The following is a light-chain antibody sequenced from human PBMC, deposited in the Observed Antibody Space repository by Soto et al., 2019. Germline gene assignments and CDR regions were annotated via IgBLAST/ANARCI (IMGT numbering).Light chain of an antibody. J-gene: IGKJ5*01. CDR2: DAS. CDR1: QSVSSY. Sequence: EIVLTYSPATLSLSRWEIATLSCTASQSVSSYLAWYQQKPGQAPRLLIYDASNRATGIPARFSGSGSGTDFTLTISSLEPEDFAVYHCQQRSNWPSITFGQATRLEIK. V-gene: IGKV3-11*01. CDR3: QQRSNWPSIT.